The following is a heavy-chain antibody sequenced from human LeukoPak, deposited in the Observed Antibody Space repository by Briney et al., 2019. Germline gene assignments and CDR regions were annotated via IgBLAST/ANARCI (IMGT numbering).Heavy chain of an antibody. Sequence: PGGSLRLSCAAPGFTFSSYGMHWVRQAPGKGLEWVAVIWYDGGNKYYADSVKGRFTISRDNSKNTLYLQMNSLRAEDTAVYYCARSNILEWLPPLDCWGQGTLVTVSS. D-gene: IGHD3-3*01. J-gene: IGHJ4*02. CDR3: ARSNILEWLPPLDC. CDR2: IWYDGGNK. CDR1: GFTFSSYG. V-gene: IGHV3-33*01.